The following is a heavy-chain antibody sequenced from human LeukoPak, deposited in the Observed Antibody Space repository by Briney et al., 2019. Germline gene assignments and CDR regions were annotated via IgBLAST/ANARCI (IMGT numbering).Heavy chain of an antibody. CDR3: ARGVFTMVRGVTYWYFDL. V-gene: IGHV4-61*02. J-gene: IGHJ2*01. CDR2: IYTSGST. CDR1: GGSISSGTYY. D-gene: IGHD3-10*01. Sequence: PSETLSLTCTVSGGSISSGTYYWSWIRQPAGKALEWIGRIYTSGSTNYNPSLKSRVTISVDTSKNQFSLKLSSVTAADTAVYYCARGVFTMVRGVTYWYFDLWGRGTLVTVSS.